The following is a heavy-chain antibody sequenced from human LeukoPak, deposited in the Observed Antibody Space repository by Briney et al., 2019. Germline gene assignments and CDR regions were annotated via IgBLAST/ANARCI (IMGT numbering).Heavy chain of an antibody. V-gene: IGHV4-39*07. J-gene: IGHJ3*02. CDR3: ARVYCTNGVCLHGAFDI. D-gene: IGHD2-8*01. Sequence: SETLSLTCTVSGGSISSSSYYWGWIRQPPGKGLEWIGSIYYSGSTYYNPSLKSRVTISVDKSKNQFSLKLSSVTAADTAVYYCARVYCTNGVCLHGAFDIWGQGTMVTVSS. CDR1: GGSISSSSYY. CDR2: IYYSGST.